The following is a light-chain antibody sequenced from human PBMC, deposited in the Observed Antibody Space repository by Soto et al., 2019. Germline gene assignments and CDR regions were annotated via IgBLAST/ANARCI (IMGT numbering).Light chain of an antibody. CDR1: QSVRSSY. CDR2: GVS. Sequence: EIVLTQSPGTLSLSPGERATLSCRASQSVRSSYLAWYQQKLGQAPRLLIYGVSNRATGIPDRFSGSGSGTDFTLTMSRLESEDFAVYYCQQYGTSPRTFGQGTKVEIK. V-gene: IGKV3-20*01. CDR3: QQYGTSPRT. J-gene: IGKJ1*01.